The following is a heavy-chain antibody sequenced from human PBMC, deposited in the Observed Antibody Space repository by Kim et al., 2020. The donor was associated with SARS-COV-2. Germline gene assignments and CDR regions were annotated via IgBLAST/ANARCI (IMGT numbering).Heavy chain of an antibody. CDR2: ISSDGRIT. CDR3: ARGMFRSGFDV. J-gene: IGHJ6*02. D-gene: IGHD3-10*02. V-gene: IGHV3-74*01. Sequence: GGSLRLFCAAAGFSSSSYWINWVRQPPGKGLEWVSRISSDGRITHYADSVKGRFTMSRDSAENTVFLQMNSLGAEDTAVYYCARGMFRSGFDVGGQGTTVSVSS. CDR1: GFSSSSYW.